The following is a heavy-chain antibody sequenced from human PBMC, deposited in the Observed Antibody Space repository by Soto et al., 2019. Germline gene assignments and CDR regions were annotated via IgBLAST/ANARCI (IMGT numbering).Heavy chain of an antibody. CDR2: IWYDGSNK. D-gene: IGHD2-15*01. J-gene: IGHJ4*02. Sequence: QVQLVESGGGVVQPGRSLRLSCVASGFSFSDYGIHWLRQAPGKGLEWVAIIWYDGSNKYYVDSVKGRFTVSRDNSTNTLSLQMNSLTAEDTAVYYCARDGGGNEQFDYWGQGTLVTVSS. CDR3: ARDGGGNEQFDY. V-gene: IGHV3-33*01. CDR1: GFSFSDYG.